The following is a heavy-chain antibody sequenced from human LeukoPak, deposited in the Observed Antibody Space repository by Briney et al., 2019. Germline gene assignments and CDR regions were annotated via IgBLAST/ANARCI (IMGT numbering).Heavy chain of an antibody. CDR1: GGSFSGYY. J-gene: IGHJ4*02. Sequence: PSETLSLTCAVYGGSFSGYYWSWIRQPPGKGLEWIGEINHSGSTNYNPSLKSRVTISVDTSKNQFSLKLSSVTAADTAVYYCARDPGYSYEYYFDYWGQGTLVTVSS. CDR2: INHSGST. D-gene: IGHD5-18*01. V-gene: IGHV4-34*01. CDR3: ARDPGYSYEYYFDY.